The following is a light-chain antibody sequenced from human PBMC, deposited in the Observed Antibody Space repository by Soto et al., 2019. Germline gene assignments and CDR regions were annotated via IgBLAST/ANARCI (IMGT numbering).Light chain of an antibody. CDR3: QSYDSSLSGWV. CDR2: GNS. Sequence: QSVLTQPPSVSGAPGQRVTISCTRSSSNIGAGYDVHWYQQLPGTAPKLLIYGNSNRPSGVPDRFSGSKSGTSASLAITGLRAEDEADYYCQSYDSSLSGWVFGGGTKLTVL. J-gene: IGLJ3*02. CDR1: SSNIGAGYD. V-gene: IGLV1-40*01.